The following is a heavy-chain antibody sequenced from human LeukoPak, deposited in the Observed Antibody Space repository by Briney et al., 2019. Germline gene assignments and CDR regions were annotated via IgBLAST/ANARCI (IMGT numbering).Heavy chain of an antibody. CDR2: IYPGDSDT. CDR1: GYSFTSYW. J-gene: IGHJ4*02. CDR3: ARGLDTAMAYFDY. V-gene: IGHV5-51*01. Sequence: GESLQISCKGSGYSFTSYWIGWVRQMPGKGLEWMGIIYPGDSDTRYSPSFQGQVTISADKSISTTYLQWSSLKASDTAMYYCARGLDTAMAYFDYWGQGTLVTVSS. D-gene: IGHD5-18*01.